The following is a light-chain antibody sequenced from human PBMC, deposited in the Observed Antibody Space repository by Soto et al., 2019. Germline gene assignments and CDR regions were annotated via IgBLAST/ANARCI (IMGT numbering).Light chain of an antibody. CDR2: GAS. V-gene: IGKV3-15*01. CDR1: QSVSSN. Sequence: EIVMTQSPATLSVYPGERATLSCRASQSVSSNLAWYQQKPGQAPRLLIYGASTRATGIPARFSGSGSGTEFTLTIPSLQXEDFGVYYCQQYHSWPRTFVQGTKVDIK. CDR3: QQYHSWPRT. J-gene: IGKJ1*01.